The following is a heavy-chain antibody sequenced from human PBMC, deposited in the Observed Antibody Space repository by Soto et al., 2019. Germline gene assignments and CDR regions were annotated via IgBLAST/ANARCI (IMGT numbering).Heavy chain of an antibody. CDR2: IYPGDSDN. V-gene: IGHV5-51*01. Sequence: GESLKISCKGSGYSFTSYWIGCVRQMPGKGLEWMGIIYPGDSDNRYSPPFQGQGTISADKSISTAYLQWSSLKASDTAMYYCARLQTYCRGHWPNYFDYRGQGTLVTDSS. CDR3: ARLQTYCRGHWPNYFDY. D-gene: IGHD2-21*02. CDR1: GYSFTSYW. J-gene: IGHJ4*02.